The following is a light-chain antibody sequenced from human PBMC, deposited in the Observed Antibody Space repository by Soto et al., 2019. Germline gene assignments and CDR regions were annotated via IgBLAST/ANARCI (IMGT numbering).Light chain of an antibody. CDR2: AAS. V-gene: IGKV1-27*01. CDR3: QKYNSGPYG. CDR1: QGISNY. Sequence: DIQMTQSPSSLSASVGDRVTITCRASQGISNYLAWYQQKPGKVPKLLIYAASTLQSGVPSRFSGSGSGTEFTVTISSLQPEDVATYYCQKYNSGPYGFGEGTKREIK. J-gene: IGKJ2*03.